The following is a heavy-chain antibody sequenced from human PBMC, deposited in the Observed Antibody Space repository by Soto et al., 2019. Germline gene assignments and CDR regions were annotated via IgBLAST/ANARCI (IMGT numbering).Heavy chain of an antibody. CDR3: ARGPPPYYSGYDLNWFDP. CDR2: INPNSGGT. J-gene: IGHJ5*02. CDR1: GYTFTGYY. Sequence: GASVKVSCKASGYTFTGYYMHWVRQAPGQGLEWMGWINPNSGGTNYAQKFQGRVTMTRDTSISTAYMELSRLRSDDTAVYYCARGPPPYYSGYDLNWFDPWGQGTLVTVSS. D-gene: IGHD5-12*01. V-gene: IGHV1-2*02.